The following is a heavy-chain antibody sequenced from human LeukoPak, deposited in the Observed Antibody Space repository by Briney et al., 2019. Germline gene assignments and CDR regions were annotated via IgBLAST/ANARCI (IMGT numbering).Heavy chain of an antibody. D-gene: IGHD5-18*01. J-gene: IGHJ5*02. Sequence: GGSLRLSCAASGFTFSDYYMSWIRQAPGKGLEWVGRIKSKTDGGTTDYAAPVKGRFTISRDDSKNTLYLQMNSLKTEDTAVYYCTTDPVGTAMAIDWFDPWGQGTLVTVSS. CDR1: GFTFSDYY. CDR2: IKSKTDGGTT. V-gene: IGHV3-15*01. CDR3: TTDPVGTAMAIDWFDP.